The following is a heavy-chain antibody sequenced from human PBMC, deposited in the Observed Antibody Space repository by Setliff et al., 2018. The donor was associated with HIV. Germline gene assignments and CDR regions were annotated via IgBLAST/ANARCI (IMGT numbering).Heavy chain of an antibody. CDR2: IVPMFGIA. J-gene: IGHJ5*02. V-gene: IGHV1-69*10. D-gene: IGHD3-16*01. Sequence: RASVKVSCKASGYTFTSSDINWVRQATGQGLEWMGGIVPMFGIANYAQKFQGRVTITADKSTNTAYMELSSLRSEDTAVYYCAKDRGRGNWLDPWGQGTLVTVSS. CDR1: GYTFTSSD. CDR3: AKDRGRGNWLDP.